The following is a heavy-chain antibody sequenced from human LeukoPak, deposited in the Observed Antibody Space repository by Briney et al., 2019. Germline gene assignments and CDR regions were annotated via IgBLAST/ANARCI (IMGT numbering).Heavy chain of an antibody. J-gene: IGHJ4*02. CDR1: GFTFTSYA. D-gene: IGHD6-19*01. Sequence: GGSLRLSCAASGFTFTSYAMSWVRQAPGKGLEWVSAIIGSGHNTYYADSVKGRFTISRDNSKNTLYLQMNSLRAEDTAVYYCAKRGPAGAGKSPDYFDYWGQGTLVTVSS. V-gene: IGHV3-23*01. CDR3: AKRGPAGAGKSPDYFDY. CDR2: IIGSGHNT.